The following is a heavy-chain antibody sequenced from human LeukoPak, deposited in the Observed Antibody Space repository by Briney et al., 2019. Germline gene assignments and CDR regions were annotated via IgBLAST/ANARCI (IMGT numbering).Heavy chain of an antibody. Sequence: GGSLRLSCTASGFTFGDYAMSWVRQAPGKGLEWVSAISGSGGSTYYADSVKGRFTISRDNSKNTLYLQMNSLRAEDTAVYYCAKVPYDSSGYYSTLYFDYWGQGTLVTVSS. CDR1: GFTFGDYA. D-gene: IGHD3-22*01. V-gene: IGHV3-23*01. CDR3: AKVPYDSSGYYSTLYFDY. J-gene: IGHJ4*02. CDR2: ISGSGGST.